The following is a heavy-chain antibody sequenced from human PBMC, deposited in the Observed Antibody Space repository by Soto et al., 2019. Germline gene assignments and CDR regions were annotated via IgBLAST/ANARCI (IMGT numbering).Heavy chain of an antibody. CDR2: ISYSGST. V-gene: IGHV4-31*03. D-gene: IGHD6-13*01. Sequence: SETLSLTCTVSGGSISSGGYYWSWIRQHPGKGLEWIGYISYSGSTYYNPSLKSRVTMSADTSKNQFYLDLSSVTAVDTAVYYCARIATTGRGPWFDPWGQGTLVTVSS. CDR1: GGSISSGGYY. J-gene: IGHJ5*02. CDR3: ARIATTGRGPWFDP.